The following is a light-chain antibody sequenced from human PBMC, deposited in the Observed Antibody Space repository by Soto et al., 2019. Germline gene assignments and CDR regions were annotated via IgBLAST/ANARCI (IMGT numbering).Light chain of an antibody. J-gene: IGLJ2*01. V-gene: IGLV2-14*01. CDR1: SSDVGGYNY. CDR3: SSYTTSRTVV. Sequence: QSALTQPASVSGSPGQSITISCTGTSSDVGGYNYVSWYQQHPGKAPKLMIYDVSNRPSGVSNRFSGSKSANTASLTISGLQAEDEADYYCSSYTTSRTVVFGGGTKRTVL. CDR2: DVS.